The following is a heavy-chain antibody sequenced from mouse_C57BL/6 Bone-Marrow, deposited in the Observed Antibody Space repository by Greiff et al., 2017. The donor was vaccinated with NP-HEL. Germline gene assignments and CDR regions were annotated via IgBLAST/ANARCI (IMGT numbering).Heavy chain of an antibody. CDR2: IDPSDSYT. V-gene: IGHV1-69*01. Sequence: QVQLQQSGAELVMPGASVKLSCKASGYTFTSYWMHWVKQRPGQGLEWIGEIDPSDSYTNYNQKFKGKSTLTVDKSSSTAYMQLSSLTSEDSAVYYCARGGAYGSSYDWYFDVWGTGTTVTVSS. CDR3: ARGGAYGSSYDWYFDV. D-gene: IGHD1-1*01. J-gene: IGHJ1*03. CDR1: GYTFTSYW.